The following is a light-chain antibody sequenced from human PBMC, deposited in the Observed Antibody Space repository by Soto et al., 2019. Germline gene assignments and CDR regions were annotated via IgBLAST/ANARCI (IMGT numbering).Light chain of an antibody. CDR1: SSDVGGYTY. CDR3: SSYTSSNNRV. Sequence: QSALTQPASVSGSPGQSITISCTGTSSDVGGYTYVSWYQQHPGKAPKLMIYQVSNRPSGVSNRFSGSKSGNTASLTISGLQTEDEAYYYCSSYTSSNNRVFGGGTKLTVL. CDR2: QVS. V-gene: IGLV2-14*01. J-gene: IGLJ3*02.